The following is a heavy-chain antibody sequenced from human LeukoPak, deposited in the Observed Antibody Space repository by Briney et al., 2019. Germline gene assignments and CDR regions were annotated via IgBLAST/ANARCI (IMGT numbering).Heavy chain of an antibody. CDR3: ARESIAAAGTAFDY. CDR1: GFTFSRNS. J-gene: IGHJ4*02. V-gene: IGHV3-48*04. CDR2: SSASGTI. D-gene: IGHD6-13*01. Sequence: GGSLRLSCAASGFTFSRNSMNWVHQAPGKGLEWVSYSSASGTIFYADSVKGRFTISRDNAKNSLYLQMNSLRAEDTAVYYCARESIAAAGTAFDYWGQGTLVTVSS.